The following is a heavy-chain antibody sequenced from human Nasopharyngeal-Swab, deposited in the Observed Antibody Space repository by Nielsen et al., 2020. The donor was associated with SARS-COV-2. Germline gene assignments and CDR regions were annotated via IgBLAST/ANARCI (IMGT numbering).Heavy chain of an antibody. Sequence: GGSLRLSCAASGFTFSSYWMSWLRQAPGKGLEWVANIKQDGSEKYYVDSVKGRFTISRDNAKNSLYLQMNSLRAEDTAVYYCASLSSSSWFFDYWGQGTLVTVSS. V-gene: IGHV3-7*01. CDR3: ASLSSSSWFFDY. J-gene: IGHJ4*02. CDR2: IKQDGSEK. CDR1: GFTFSSYW. D-gene: IGHD6-13*01.